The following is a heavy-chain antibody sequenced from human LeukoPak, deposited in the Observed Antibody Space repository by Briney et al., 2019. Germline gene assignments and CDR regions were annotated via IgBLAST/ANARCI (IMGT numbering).Heavy chain of an antibody. CDR1: GFTFSSYA. J-gene: IGHJ4*02. D-gene: IGHD3-3*01. V-gene: IGHV3-23*01. CDR3: AKNTEGGHDFAQTPYYFDC. Sequence: GGSLGLSCAASGFTFSSYAMSWVRQAPGKGLEWVSILSGSGGSTYYADSVKGRFTISRDNSKNTLYLQMNSLRAEDTALYFCAKNTEGGHDFAQTPYYFDCWGQGTLVTVSS. CDR2: LSGSGGST.